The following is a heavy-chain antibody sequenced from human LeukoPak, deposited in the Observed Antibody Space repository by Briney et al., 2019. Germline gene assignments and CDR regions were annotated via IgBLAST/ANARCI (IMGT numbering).Heavy chain of an antibody. Sequence: GGPLRLSCAASGFTFSSYAMSWVRQAPGKGLEWVSAISGSGGSTYYADSVKGRFTISRDNSKNTLYLQMNSLRAEDTAVYYCAKHLGGYSYGFDYWGQGTLVTVSS. CDR2: ISGSGGST. D-gene: IGHD5-18*01. CDR3: AKHLGGYSYGFDY. CDR1: GFTFSSYA. V-gene: IGHV3-23*01. J-gene: IGHJ4*02.